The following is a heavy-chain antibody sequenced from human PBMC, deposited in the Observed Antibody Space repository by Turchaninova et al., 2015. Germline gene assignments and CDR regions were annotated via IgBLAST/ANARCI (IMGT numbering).Heavy chain of an antibody. V-gene: IGHV6-1*01. J-gene: IGHJ4*02. CDR1: GDSVSISSTA. Sequence: QVQLQQSGPGLVKPSQTLSLTCAISGDSVSISSTAWNWLRQSPSTGLEWLGRTYCGSRWYTAYLLFVQCRIPLISTPSENSVYLQQKAGSTEGTAVYYCARGGTYFKGFECWGQGALVTVSS. CDR2: TYCGSRWYT. CDR3: ARGGTYFKGFEC. D-gene: IGHD1-26*01.